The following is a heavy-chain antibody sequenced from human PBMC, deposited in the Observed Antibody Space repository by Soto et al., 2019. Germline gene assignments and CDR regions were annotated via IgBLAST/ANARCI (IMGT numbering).Heavy chain of an antibody. Sequence: SETLSLTCTVSGGSISSYYRSWIRQPPGKGLEWIGYTYYSGSTNYNPSLKSRVTISVDTSKNQFSLKLSSVTAADTAVYYCARDIGTWFDPWGQGTLVTVSS. D-gene: IGHD1-1*01. V-gene: IGHV4-59*01. J-gene: IGHJ5*02. CDR1: GGSISSYY. CDR2: TYYSGST. CDR3: ARDIGTWFDP.